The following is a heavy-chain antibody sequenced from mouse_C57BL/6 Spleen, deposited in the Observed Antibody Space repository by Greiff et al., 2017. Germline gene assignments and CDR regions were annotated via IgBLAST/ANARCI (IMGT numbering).Heavy chain of an antibody. CDR1: GFTFSDYG. V-gene: IGHV5-17*01. D-gene: IGHD1-1*01. J-gene: IGHJ1*03. Sequence: EVKLVESGGGLVKPGGSLKLSCAASGFTFSDYGMHWVRQAPEKGLEWVAYISSGSSTIYYADTVKGRFTLSRDNAKNTLFLQLTSLRSEDTAMYYCARSYGSSYGYFDVWGTGTTVTVSS. CDR2: ISSGSSTI. CDR3: ARSYGSSYGYFDV.